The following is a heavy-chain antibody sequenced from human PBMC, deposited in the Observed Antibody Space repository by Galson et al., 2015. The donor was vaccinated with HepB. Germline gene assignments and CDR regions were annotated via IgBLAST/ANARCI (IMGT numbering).Heavy chain of an antibody. CDR2: ISRSTSYI. D-gene: IGHD6-19*01. V-gene: IGHV3-21*01. CDR1: GFTLSRYS. CDR3: ARDGSSGWFLTDAFDI. J-gene: IGHJ3*02. Sequence: SLRLSCAASGFTLSRYSMNWVRQAPGKGLEWISLISRSTSYIYYADSVKGRFTISRDNAKNSLYLQMNSLRAEDTAVYYCARDGSSGWFLTDAFDIWGQGTMVTVSS.